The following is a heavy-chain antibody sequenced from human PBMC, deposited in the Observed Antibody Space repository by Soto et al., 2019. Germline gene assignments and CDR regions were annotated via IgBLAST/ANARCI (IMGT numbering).Heavy chain of an antibody. V-gene: IGHV1-69*01. CDR1: GGTFSSYA. J-gene: IGHJ4*02. Sequence: QVRLVQSGAEVKKPGSSVKVSCKASGGTFSSYAISWVRQAPGQGLEWMGGIIPIFGTANYAQNFQGRVTITADEFIYTAYMELSSLRSEDTAGYYCARGDSRSWIFDYWGQGTLVIVSS. CDR3: ARGDSRSWIFDY. D-gene: IGHD6-13*01. CDR2: IIPIFGTA.